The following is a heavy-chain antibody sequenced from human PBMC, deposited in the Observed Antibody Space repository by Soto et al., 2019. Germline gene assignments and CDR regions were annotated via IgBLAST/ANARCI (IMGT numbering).Heavy chain of an antibody. V-gene: IGHV4-59*01. J-gene: IGHJ4*02. CDR1: GGSINNYY. D-gene: IGHD5-12*01. CDR3: ARTDFSGYAECYFDY. CDR2: IFYSGST. Sequence: SETLSLTCTVSGGSINNYYWSWIRQPPGKGLEWIGYIFYSGSTNYNPSLKSRVTISVDTSKNQFSLKLSSVTAADTAVYYCARTDFSGYAECYFDYWGQGTLVTVSS.